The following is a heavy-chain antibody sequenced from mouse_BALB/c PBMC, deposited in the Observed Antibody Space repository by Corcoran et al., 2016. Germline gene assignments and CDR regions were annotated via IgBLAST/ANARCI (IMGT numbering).Heavy chain of an antibody. J-gene: IGHJ4*01. CDR1: GYTFTSYY. Sequence: QVQLQQSGPELVKPGASVKMSCKASGYTFTSYYIHWVKQRPGQGLEWIGWIYPGDGSTKYNEKFKGKTTLTADKYSSTAYMLLSSLTSEDSAIYFCARRGLYAMDYWGQGTSVTVSS. V-gene: IGHV1S56*01. CDR3: ARRGLYAMDY. CDR2: IYPGDGST.